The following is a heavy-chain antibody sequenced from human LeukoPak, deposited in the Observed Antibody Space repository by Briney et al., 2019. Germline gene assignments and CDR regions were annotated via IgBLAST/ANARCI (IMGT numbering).Heavy chain of an antibody. V-gene: IGHV4-4*07. J-gene: IGHJ6*02. Sequence: SETLSLTCTVSGGSISSYYWSWIRQPAGKGLEWIGRIYTSGSTNYNPSLKSRVTMSVDTSKNQFSLKLSSVTAADTAVYYCARTRITMVRGVIGNYYYGMDVWGQGTTVTVSS. CDR2: IYTSGST. D-gene: IGHD3-10*01. CDR1: GGSISSYY. CDR3: ARTRITMVRGVIGNYYYGMDV.